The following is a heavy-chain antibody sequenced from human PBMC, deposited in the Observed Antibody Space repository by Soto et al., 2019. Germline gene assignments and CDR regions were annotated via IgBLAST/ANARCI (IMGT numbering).Heavy chain of an antibody. V-gene: IGHV3-23*01. D-gene: IGHD5-18*01. CDR3: AICTGIQLWVFNY. J-gene: IGHJ4*02. Sequence: GGSLRLSCAASGFRFSSYAMSWVRQAPGKGFEWVSTVTGSGGSTFYADSVKGRLSISRDNSKNTLYLQMNSLRAEDTAVYYCAICTGIQLWVFNYWGQGTPVTVSS. CDR1: GFRFSSYA. CDR2: VTGSGGST.